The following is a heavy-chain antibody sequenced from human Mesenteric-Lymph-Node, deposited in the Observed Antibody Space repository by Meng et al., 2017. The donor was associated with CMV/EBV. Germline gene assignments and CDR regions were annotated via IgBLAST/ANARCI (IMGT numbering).Heavy chain of an antibody. J-gene: IGHJ4*02. V-gene: IGHV4-34*01. CDR1: GGSFSGYC. CDR3: ARGSAAAPID. CDR2: INHSRST. D-gene: IGHD6-13*01. Sequence: LSLACAVYGGSFSGYCWSWLRQPPGKGLEWIGEINHSRSTNYNPSLKSRVTISVDTSKNQFSLKLSSVTAADTAVYYCARGSAAAPIDWGQGTLVTVSS.